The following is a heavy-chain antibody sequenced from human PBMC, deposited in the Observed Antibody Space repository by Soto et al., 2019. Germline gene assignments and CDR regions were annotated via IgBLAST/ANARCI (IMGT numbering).Heavy chain of an antibody. J-gene: IGHJ4*02. CDR1: GGSISSGGYY. CDR3: ARGGWSWFGELLGGFDY. D-gene: IGHD3-10*01. Sequence: PSETLSLTCPVSGGSISSGGYYWSWIRQHPGKGLEWIGYIYYSGSTYYNPSLKSRVTISVDTSKNQFSLKLSSVTAADTAVYYCARGGWSWFGELLGGFDYWGQGTLVTVSS. V-gene: IGHV4-31*03. CDR2: IYYSGST.